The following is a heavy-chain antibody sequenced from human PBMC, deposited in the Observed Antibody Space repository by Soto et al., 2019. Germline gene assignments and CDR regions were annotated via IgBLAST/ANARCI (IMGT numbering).Heavy chain of an antibody. CDR2: ISSNGGST. CDR3: ARGPGYYFDY. Sequence: EVQLVESGGGLVQPGGSLRLSCAASGFTFSSYAMHWVHQAPGKGLEYVSAISSNGGSTYYANSVKGGFTISRDNSKTTLYLQRGSLRAEDMAVYYCARGPGYYFDYWGQGILVTVSS. J-gene: IGHJ4*02. CDR1: GFTFSSYA. V-gene: IGHV3-64*01.